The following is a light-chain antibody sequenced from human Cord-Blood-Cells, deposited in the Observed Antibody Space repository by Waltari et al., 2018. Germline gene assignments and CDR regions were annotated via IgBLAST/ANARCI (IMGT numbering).Light chain of an antibody. CDR2: GAS. J-gene: IGKJ1*01. CDR3: QQYGSSPQT. Sequence: EIVLTQSPGTLSLSPGERATLSCRASQSVSSSYLAWYQQKPGQAPRLLIYGASSRATGIPDRFSGSGSGTDLTLNISRLEPEDFAVYYWQQYGSSPQTFGQGTNVEIK. V-gene: IGKV3-20*01. CDR1: QSVSSSY.